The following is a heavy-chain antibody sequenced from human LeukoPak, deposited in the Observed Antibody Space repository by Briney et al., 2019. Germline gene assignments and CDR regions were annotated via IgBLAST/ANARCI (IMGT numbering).Heavy chain of an antibody. D-gene: IGHD2-15*01. CDR2: ISSSSSYI. J-gene: IGHJ6*02. CDR3: ARALYCSGGSCSYYYGMDV. CDR1: GFTFSSYS. V-gene: IGHV3-21*01. Sequence: GGSLRLSCAASGFTFSSYSMNWVRQAPGKGLEWVSSISSSSSYIYYADSVKGRFTISRDNAKNSLYLQMNSLRAEDTAVYYCARALYCSGGSCSYYYGMDVWGQGTTVTVSS.